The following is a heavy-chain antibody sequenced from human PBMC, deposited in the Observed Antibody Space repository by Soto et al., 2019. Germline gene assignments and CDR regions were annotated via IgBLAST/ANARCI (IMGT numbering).Heavy chain of an antibody. Sequence: GASVKVSCKASGYTLTSYGISWVRQAPGQGHEWMGWISAYNGNTNYAQKLQGRVTMTTDTSTSTAYMELRSLRSDDTVVYYCAREIYDILTGPFGYWGQGTQVTVSS. CDR3: AREIYDILTGPFGY. V-gene: IGHV1-18*01. CDR2: ISAYNGNT. J-gene: IGHJ4*02. D-gene: IGHD3-9*01. CDR1: GYTLTSYG.